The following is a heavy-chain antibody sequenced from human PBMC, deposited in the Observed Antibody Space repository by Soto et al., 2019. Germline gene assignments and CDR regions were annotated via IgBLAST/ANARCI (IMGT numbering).Heavy chain of an antibody. V-gene: IGHV4-34*01. CDR2: INHSGST. D-gene: IGHD3-22*01. CDR1: GWSLSGYY. J-gene: IGHJ4*02. CDR3: ATVDYYDSSGYPDY. Sequence: PSETLSLTCPVYGWSLSGYYWSWIRQPPGKGLEWIGEINHSGSTNYNPSLKSRVTISVDTSKNQFSLKLSSVTAADTAVYYCATVDYYDSSGYPDYWGQGTLVTVSS.